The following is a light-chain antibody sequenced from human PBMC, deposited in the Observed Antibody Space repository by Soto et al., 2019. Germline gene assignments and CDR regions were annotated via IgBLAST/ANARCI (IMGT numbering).Light chain of an antibody. CDR1: QDITDY. J-gene: IGKJ4*01. CDR2: DAS. V-gene: IGKV1-33*01. Sequence: IQMTQSPSSLSASVGDRVTITCQASQDITDYLHWYQQKPGKAPRLLIYDASNLETGVPSRFGGSGSGTDFSFTISSLQPEDIATYYCQQSEALVLSFGGGTKVEIK. CDR3: QQSEALVLS.